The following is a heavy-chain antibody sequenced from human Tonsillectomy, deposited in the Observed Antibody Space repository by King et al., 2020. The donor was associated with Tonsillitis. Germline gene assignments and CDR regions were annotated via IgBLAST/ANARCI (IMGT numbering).Heavy chain of an antibody. CDR2: MNPNTAKT. V-gene: IGHV1-8*02. CDR3: ARDDGGNSGWFDP. CDR1: GYSFTSYD. Sequence: VQLVQSGAEVKKPGASVKVSCKASGYSFTSYDINWVRQAPGQGLEWLGWMNPNTAKTGYAQKFQGRVSMTRDTSISTAYMELSSLRSEDTAVYYCARDDGGNSGWFDPCGQGTLVTVSS. D-gene: IGHD4-23*01. J-gene: IGHJ5*02.